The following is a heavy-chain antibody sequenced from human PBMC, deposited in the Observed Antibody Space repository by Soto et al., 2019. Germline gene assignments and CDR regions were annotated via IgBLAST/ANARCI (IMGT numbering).Heavy chain of an antibody. J-gene: IGHJ4*02. D-gene: IGHD3-10*01. Sequence: EVQLLESGGGLVQPGGSLRLSCAASGFTFSSYAMSWVRQAPGKGLEWVSAISGSGGSTYYADSVKGRFTISRDNSKNTLYLQMNSLRAEDMAVYYCAKVPAASITMVRGVIDYWGQGTLVTVSS. CDR2: ISGSGGST. CDR3: AKVPAASITMVRGVIDY. CDR1: GFTFSSYA. V-gene: IGHV3-23*01.